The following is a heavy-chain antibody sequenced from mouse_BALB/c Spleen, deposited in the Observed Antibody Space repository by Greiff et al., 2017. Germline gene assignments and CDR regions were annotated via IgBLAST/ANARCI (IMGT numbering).Heavy chain of an antibody. CDR1: GYSITSGYY. Sequence: EVQRVESGPGLVKPSQSLSLTCSVTGYSITSGYYWNWIRQFPGNKLEWMGYISYDGSNNYNPSLKNRISITRDTSKNQFFLKLNSVTTEDTATYYCARGEEYYFEDYWGQGTSVTVSS. V-gene: IGHV3-6*02. CDR2: ISYDGSN. J-gene: IGHJ4*01. CDR3: ARGEEYYFEDY. D-gene: IGHD1-1*01.